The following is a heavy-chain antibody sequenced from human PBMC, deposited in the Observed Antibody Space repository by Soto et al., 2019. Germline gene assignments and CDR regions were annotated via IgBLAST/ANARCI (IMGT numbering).Heavy chain of an antibody. D-gene: IGHD2-2*02. Sequence: PTETLCLTCTVSGGPVRRAPLCCSWSRQPPGKRLAWFGVIYSRGSTNYNPSLKSRVTMSVDRFKNQFSMKLRSVIVADTAVYHCARFVRSCSGTTCYTRADVWGQGPTVT. J-gene: IGHJ6*02. CDR1: GGPVRRAPLC. CDR2: IYSRGST. V-gene: IGHV4-61*01. CDR3: ARFVRSCSGTTCYTRADV.